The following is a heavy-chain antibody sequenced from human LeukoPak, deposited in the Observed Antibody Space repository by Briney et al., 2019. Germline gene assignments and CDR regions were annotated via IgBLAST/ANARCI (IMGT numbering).Heavy chain of an antibody. CDR1: GGSFSGYY. Sequence: SETLSLTCAVYGGSFSGYYWSWIRQPPGKGLEWIGEINHSGSTNYNPSLKSRVTISVDTSKNQFSLKLSSVNAADTAVYYCARVFRWSQPAYYYYYYMDVWGKGTTVTVSS. CDR3: ARVFRWSQPAYYYYYYMDV. CDR2: INHSGST. D-gene: IGHD2-15*01. V-gene: IGHV4-34*01. J-gene: IGHJ6*03.